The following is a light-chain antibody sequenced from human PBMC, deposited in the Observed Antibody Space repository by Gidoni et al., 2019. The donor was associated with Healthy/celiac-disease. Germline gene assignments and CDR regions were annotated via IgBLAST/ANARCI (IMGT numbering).Light chain of an antibody. J-gene: IGLJ2*01. CDR1: SSDAGGYNY. CDR2: DVS. CDR3: CSYAGSYPLV. V-gene: IGLV2-11*01. Sequence: HSVLTHPCSLSRSPGQSVTISCTGTSSDAGGYNYVPWYQQHPGKAPILVIYDVSKRPSGVPDRFSGSKSGNTASLTITGLQAKDEADYYCCSYAGSYPLVFGGGTKLTVL.